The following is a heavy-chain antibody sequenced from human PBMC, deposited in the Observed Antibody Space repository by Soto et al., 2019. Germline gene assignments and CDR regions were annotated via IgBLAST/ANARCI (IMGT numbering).Heavy chain of an antibody. CDR3: ARASNKRGYSYGPDY. Sequence: PSETLSLTCTVSGGSISSSSYYWGWIRQPPGKGLEWIGSIYYSGSTYYNPSLKSRVTISVDTSKNQFSLKLSSVTAADTAVYYCARASNKRGYSYGPDYWGQGTPVTVSS. D-gene: IGHD5-18*01. J-gene: IGHJ4*02. CDR2: IYYSGST. V-gene: IGHV4-39*01. CDR1: GGSISSSSYY.